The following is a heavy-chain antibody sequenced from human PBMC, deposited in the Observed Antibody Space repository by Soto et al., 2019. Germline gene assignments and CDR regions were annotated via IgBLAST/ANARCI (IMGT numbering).Heavy chain of an antibody. J-gene: IGHJ4*02. CDR1: GYTFTNYG. D-gene: IGHD1-26*01. CDR3: ARTARDFSGSYSIY. CDR2: ISAYNGNT. Sequence: ASVKVSCKASGYTFTNYGISWVRQAPGQGLEWMAWISAYNGNTNYAQNLQGRVTMTTDTSTSTAYMELRSLRSDDTAVYYCARTARDFSGSYSIYCGQRTVVTVSS. V-gene: IGHV1-18*01.